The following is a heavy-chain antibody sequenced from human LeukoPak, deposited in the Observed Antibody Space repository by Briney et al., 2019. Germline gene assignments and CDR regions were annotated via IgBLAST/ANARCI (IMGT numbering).Heavy chain of an antibody. CDR1: GYTFTSYY. Sequence: ASVKVSCKASGYTFTSYYMHWVRQAPGQGLEWMGIINPNSGGTNYAQKFQGRVTMTRDTSISTAYMELSRLRSDDTAVYYCARSSLNYYDSSGYSEYFQHWGQGTLVTVSS. CDR3: ARSSLNYYDSSGYSEYFQH. J-gene: IGHJ1*01. V-gene: IGHV1-2*02. CDR2: INPNSGGT. D-gene: IGHD3-22*01.